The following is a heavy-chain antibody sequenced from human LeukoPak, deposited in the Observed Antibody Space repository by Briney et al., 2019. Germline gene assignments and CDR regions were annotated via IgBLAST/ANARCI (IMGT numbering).Heavy chain of an antibody. CDR3: ARVAGYSSGWTSVYYYYYYMDV. Sequence: PGGSLRLSCAASGFTFDDYAMHWVRQAPGKGLEWVSGISWNSGSIGYADSVKGRFTISRDNAKNSLYLQMNSLRAEDTALYYCARVAGYSSGWTSVYYYYYYMDVWGKGTTVTVSS. D-gene: IGHD6-19*01. J-gene: IGHJ6*03. V-gene: IGHV3-9*01. CDR1: GFTFDDYA. CDR2: ISWNSGSI.